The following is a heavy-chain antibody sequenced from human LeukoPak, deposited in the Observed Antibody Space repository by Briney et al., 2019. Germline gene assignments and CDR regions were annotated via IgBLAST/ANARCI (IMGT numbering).Heavy chain of an antibody. CDR2: ISAYNGNT. D-gene: IGHD2-2*01. J-gene: IGHJ6*02. CDR3: AREGYCSSTSCPDYYYYYGMDV. V-gene: IGHV1-18*01. CDR1: GYTFTIYG. Sequence: ASVTVSFKASGYTFTIYGISWVRQAPGQGLEWMGWISAYNGNTNYAQKLQGRVTMTTDTSTSTAYMELRSLRSDDTAVYYCAREGYCSSTSCPDYYYYYGMDVWGQGTTVTVSS.